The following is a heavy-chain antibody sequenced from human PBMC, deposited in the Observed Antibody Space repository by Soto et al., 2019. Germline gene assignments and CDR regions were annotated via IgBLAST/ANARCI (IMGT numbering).Heavy chain of an antibody. V-gene: IGHV5-51*01. CDR3: ARDGYCSSTSCSHSNWFDP. CDR2: IYPGDSDT. D-gene: IGHD2-2*01. J-gene: IGHJ5*02. Sequence: PGESLKISCKGSGYSFTSYWIGWVRQMPGKGLEWMGIIYPGDSDTRYSPSFQGQVTISADKSISTAYLQWSSLKASDTAMYYCARDGYCSSTSCSHSNWFDPWGQGTLVTVS. CDR1: GYSFTSYW.